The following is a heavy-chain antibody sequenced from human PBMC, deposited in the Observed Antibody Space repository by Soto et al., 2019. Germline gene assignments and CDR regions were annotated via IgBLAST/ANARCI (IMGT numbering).Heavy chain of an antibody. Sequence: SETLSLTCAVYGGSFSGYYWSWIRQPPGKGLEWIGEINHSGSTNYNPSLKSRVTISVDTSKNQFSLKLSSVTAADTAVYYCARGQSIVVVVAANHLNWFDPWGQGTLVTVSS. J-gene: IGHJ5*02. D-gene: IGHD2-15*01. V-gene: IGHV4-34*01. CDR2: INHSGST. CDR3: ARGQSIVVVVAANHLNWFDP. CDR1: GGSFSGYY.